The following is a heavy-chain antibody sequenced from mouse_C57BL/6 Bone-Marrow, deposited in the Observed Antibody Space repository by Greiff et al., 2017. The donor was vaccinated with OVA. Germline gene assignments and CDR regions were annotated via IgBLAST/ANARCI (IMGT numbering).Heavy chain of an antibody. J-gene: IGHJ4*01. D-gene: IGHD2-4*01. CDR2: IWNGGGT. CDR3: ARRGYDYEGGAMDD. Sequence: VNVVESGPGLVAPSQSLPLTCTVSGFSLTSYAISWVRQPPGKGLEWLGVIWNGGGTNYNSALKSRLCISKDNYKSQIVLKMKSQQTDDTARDYCARRGYDYEGGAMDDWGQGTSVTVSS. V-gene: IGHV2-9-1*01. CDR1: GFSLTSYA.